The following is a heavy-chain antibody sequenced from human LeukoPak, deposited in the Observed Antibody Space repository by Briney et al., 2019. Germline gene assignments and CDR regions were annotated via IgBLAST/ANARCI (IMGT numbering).Heavy chain of an antibody. CDR3: ARVTYGSGTYGAFDY. Sequence: GGSLRLSCAASGFTFRSHGMSWVRQAPGKRLEWVSTISGSGDNTYYADSVKGRFTISRDNSKNTLYLQMNSLRAEDTAVYYCARVTYGSGTYGAFDYWGQGTLVTVSS. CDR1: GFTFRSHG. CDR2: ISGSGDNT. J-gene: IGHJ4*02. V-gene: IGHV3-23*01. D-gene: IGHD3-10*01.